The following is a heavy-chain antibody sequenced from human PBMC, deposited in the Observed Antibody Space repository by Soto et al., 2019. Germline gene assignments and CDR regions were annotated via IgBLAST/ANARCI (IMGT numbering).Heavy chain of an antibody. V-gene: IGHV3-7*05. J-gene: IGHJ6*02. Sequence: GGSLRLSCAVSGLTLSRYWMIWVRQAPGKGLEWVANINQDGSDKNYLDSVKGRFTVSRDNAKNSLYLQMNGLRVEDTAVYFCARGHYGMEDWGQGTTVTVSS. CDR1: GLTLSRYW. CDR3: ARGHYGMED. CDR2: INQDGSDK.